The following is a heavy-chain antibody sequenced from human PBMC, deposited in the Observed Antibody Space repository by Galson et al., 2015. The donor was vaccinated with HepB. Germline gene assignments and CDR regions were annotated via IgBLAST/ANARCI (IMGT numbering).Heavy chain of an antibody. CDR1: GFTFSTYS. V-gene: IGHV3-21*01. D-gene: IGHD3-10*01. CDR2: IGTTRRHI. Sequence: SLRLSCAASGFTFSTYSMNWVRQAPGKGLEWVSCIGTTRRHIYHADSVKGRFTISRDNAKNSLYLQMNSLRVDDTAIYYCARDFGAFGSGYGMEVWGQGTTVTVSS. J-gene: IGHJ6*02. CDR3: ARDFGAFGSGYGMEV.